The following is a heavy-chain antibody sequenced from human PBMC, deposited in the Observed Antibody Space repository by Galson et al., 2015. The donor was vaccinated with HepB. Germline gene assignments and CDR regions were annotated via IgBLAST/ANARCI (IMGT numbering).Heavy chain of an antibody. Sequence: LTCTVSTGSISSYYWSWIRQPPGKGLEWIGYIYYIGNTNYNPSLKSRVTISVDMSKNQFSLKLSSVTAADTAVYYCARQHRYSYGYDYWGQGTLVTVSS. D-gene: IGHD5-18*01. CDR2: IYYIGNT. CDR1: TGSISSYY. V-gene: IGHV4-59*08. J-gene: IGHJ4*02. CDR3: ARQHRYSYGYDY.